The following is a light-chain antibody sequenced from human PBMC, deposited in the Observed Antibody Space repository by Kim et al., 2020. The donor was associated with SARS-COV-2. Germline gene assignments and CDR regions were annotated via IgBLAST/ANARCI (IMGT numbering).Light chain of an antibody. Sequence: ATINCKSSQSILYSPNNKDNLAWYQQKPGQPPTLIIYWASTRASGVPDRFSGGGSGTDFTLTMGSLQAEDAAVYYCQQYYDNPLAFGGGTKVDIK. V-gene: IGKV4-1*01. CDR1: QSILYSPNNKDN. J-gene: IGKJ4*01. CDR3: QQYYDNPLA. CDR2: WAS.